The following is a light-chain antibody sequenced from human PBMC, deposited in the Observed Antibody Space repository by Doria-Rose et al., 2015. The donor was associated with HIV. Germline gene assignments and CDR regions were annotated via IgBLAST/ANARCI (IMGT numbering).Light chain of an antibody. J-gene: IGKJ3*01. CDR1: QSLLYTSKNY. V-gene: IGKV4-1*01. CDR2: WAS. CDR3: QQYYDTPS. Sequence: TQSPESLGMSLVERATLNCKSNQSLLYTSKNYLAWHQQKPGQPPKLLIYWASTRQSGVPARFSGSGSGTDFTLTISSLEAEDVAVYYCQQYYDTPSFGPGTTVDIK.